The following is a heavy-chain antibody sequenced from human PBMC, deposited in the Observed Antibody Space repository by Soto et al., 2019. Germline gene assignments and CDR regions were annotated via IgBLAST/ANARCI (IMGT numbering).Heavy chain of an antibody. Sequence: QVQLVESGGGVVQPGRSLRLSCAASGFTFKNYGMHWVRQGPGKGLEWVAVIWNDGKDKYYADSGQGRFTISRDNSKNTLYLELNSLRVEDTAVYKCARDPGRGESPFDYWGQGTLVTVSS. V-gene: IGHV3-33*01. J-gene: IGHJ4*02. CDR1: GFTFKNYG. CDR2: IWNDGKDK. CDR3: ARDPGRGESPFDY. D-gene: IGHD3-10*01.